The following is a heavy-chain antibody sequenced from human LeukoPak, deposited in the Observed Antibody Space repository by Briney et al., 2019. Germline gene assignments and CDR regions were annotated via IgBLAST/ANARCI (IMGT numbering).Heavy chain of an antibody. CDR1: GFAFSSYE. CDR2: IRSSGSTI. J-gene: IGHJ4*02. V-gene: IGHV3-48*03. CDR3: AKNLYYYDSSGHLFDY. D-gene: IGHD3-22*01. Sequence: GGSLRLSCAASGFAFSSYEMIWVRQAPGKGLEWVSYIRSSGSTIYYADSVKGRFIISRDNAKNSLYLQMNSLRAEDTAVYYCAKNLYYYDSSGHLFDYWGQGTLVTVSS.